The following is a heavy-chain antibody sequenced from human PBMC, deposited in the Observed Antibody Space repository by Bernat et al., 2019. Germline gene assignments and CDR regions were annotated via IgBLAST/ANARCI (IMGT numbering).Heavy chain of an antibody. J-gene: IGHJ4*02. CDR1: GFTFSGSA. D-gene: IGHD3-16*01. V-gene: IGHV3-73*01. CDR2: IRSKANSYAT. CDR3: TGGSLYYFDY. Sequence: EVQLVESGGGLVQPGRSLKLSCAASGFTFSGSAMHWVRQASGKGLEWVGRIRSKANSYATAYAASVKGRFTISRDDSKNTAYLQMNSLKTEDTAVYYCTGGSLYYFDYWGQGTLVTVSS.